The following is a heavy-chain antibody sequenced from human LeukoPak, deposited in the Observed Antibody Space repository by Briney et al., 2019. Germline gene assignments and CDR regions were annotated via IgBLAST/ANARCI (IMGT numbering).Heavy chain of an antibody. Sequence: GGSLRLSCAASGFTFSTYNMNWVRQVPGKGLEWVSSITSSSTYIFYADSVKGRFTISRDNAQNSLSLQINSMRAEDTAVYYCARDPYSGRYGDYYYYYMDVWGKGTTVTISS. CDR1: GFTFSTYN. J-gene: IGHJ6*03. CDR2: ITSSSTYI. V-gene: IGHV3-21*01. D-gene: IGHD1-26*01. CDR3: ARDPYSGRYGDYYYYYMDV.